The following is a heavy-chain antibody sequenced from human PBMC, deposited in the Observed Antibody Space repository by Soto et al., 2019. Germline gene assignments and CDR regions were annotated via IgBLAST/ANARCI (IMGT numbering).Heavy chain of an antibody. J-gene: IGHJ4*02. D-gene: IGHD3-10*01. CDR1: GFTVSSNY. Sequence: GGSLRLSCAASGFTVSSNYMSWVRQAPGKGLEWVSVIYSGGSTYYADSVKGRFTISRDNSKNTLYLKMNSLGAEDTAVYYCARLGRMVRGVPTPRYYFDYWGQGTLVTVSS. CDR3: ARLGRMVRGVPTPRYYFDY. CDR2: IYSGGST. V-gene: IGHV3-66*04.